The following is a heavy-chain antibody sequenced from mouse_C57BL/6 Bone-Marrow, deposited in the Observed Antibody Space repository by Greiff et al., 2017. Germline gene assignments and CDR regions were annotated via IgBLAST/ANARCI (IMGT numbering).Heavy chain of an antibody. CDR3: TPSDYYGSSYVPMDY. D-gene: IGHD1-1*01. CDR1: GYTFTDYE. Sequence: QVQLQQSGAELVRPGASVTLSCKASGYTFTDYEMHWVKPTPVHGLEWIGAIDPETGGTAYNQKFKGKAILTADKSSSTAYMELRSLTSEDSAVYYCTPSDYYGSSYVPMDYWGQGTSVTVSS. V-gene: IGHV1-15*01. J-gene: IGHJ4*01. CDR2: IDPETGGT.